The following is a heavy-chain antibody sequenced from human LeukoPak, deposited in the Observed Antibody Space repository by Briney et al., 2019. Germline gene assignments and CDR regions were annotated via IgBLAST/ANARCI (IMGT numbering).Heavy chain of an antibody. D-gene: IGHD2-2*01. Sequence: ASVKVSCEASGYTFTSYDINWVRQATGQGLEWMGWMNPNSGNTGYAQKFQGRVTITRNTSISTAYMELSSLRSEDTAVYYCARGNIVVVPAGSPDAFDIWGQGTMVTVSS. CDR1: GYTFTSYD. V-gene: IGHV1-8*01. J-gene: IGHJ3*02. CDR3: ARGNIVVVPAGSPDAFDI. CDR2: MNPNSGNT.